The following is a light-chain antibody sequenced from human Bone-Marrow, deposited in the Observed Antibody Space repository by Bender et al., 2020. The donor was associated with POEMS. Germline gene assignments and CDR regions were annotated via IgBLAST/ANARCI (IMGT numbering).Light chain of an antibody. CDR2: EGN. CDR1: SSDVGSYNL. J-gene: IGLJ2*01. Sequence: QSALTQPASVSGSPGQSITISCIGTSSDVGSYNLVSWYQKKPGKAPKLMVYEGNQRPSGVSNRFSGSKSANTASLTISGLRAEDEADYYCCSVRGDSTWVFGGGTKLTVL. V-gene: IGLV2-23*01. CDR3: CSVRGDSTWV.